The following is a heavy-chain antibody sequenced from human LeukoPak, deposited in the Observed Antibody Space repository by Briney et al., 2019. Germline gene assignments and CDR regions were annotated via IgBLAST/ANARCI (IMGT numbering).Heavy chain of an antibody. CDR3: ARDSSAERGQQLAN. J-gene: IGHJ4*02. V-gene: IGHV3-7*01. Sequence: GGSLRLSCAASGFSFSRYWMSWVRQAPGKGLEYIANIKEDGSEKYYVDSVKGRFIISRDNARNSLFLQMNSLRVEDTAVYYCARDSSAERGQQLANWGQGTLVTVSS. CDR2: IKEDGSEK. D-gene: IGHD6-13*01. CDR1: GFSFSRYW.